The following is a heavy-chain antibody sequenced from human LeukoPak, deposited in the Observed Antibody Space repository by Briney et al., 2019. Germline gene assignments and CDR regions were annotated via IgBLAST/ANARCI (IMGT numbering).Heavy chain of an antibody. Sequence: PSETLSLTCAVYGGSFSGYYWSWLRQPPGKGLEWIGEINHSGSTNYNPSLKSRVTISVDTSKNQFSLKLSSVTAADTAVYYCARDRCSGGSCYDYWGQGTLVTVSS. CDR3: ARDRCSGGSCYDY. D-gene: IGHD2-15*01. V-gene: IGHV4-34*01. CDR1: GGSFSGYY. J-gene: IGHJ4*02. CDR2: INHSGST.